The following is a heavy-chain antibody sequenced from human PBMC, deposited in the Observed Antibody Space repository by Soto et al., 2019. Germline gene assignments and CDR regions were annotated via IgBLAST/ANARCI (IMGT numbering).Heavy chain of an antibody. Sequence: SVKVSCKASGGTFSSYAISWVRQAPGRGLEWMGGIIPIFGTANYAQKFQGRVTITADESTSTAYMELSSLRSEDTAVYYCARHAYYYDSSGYYFDYWGQGTLVTVSS. J-gene: IGHJ4*02. CDR2: IIPIFGTA. CDR3: ARHAYYYDSSGYYFDY. V-gene: IGHV1-69*13. CDR1: GGTFSSYA. D-gene: IGHD3-22*01.